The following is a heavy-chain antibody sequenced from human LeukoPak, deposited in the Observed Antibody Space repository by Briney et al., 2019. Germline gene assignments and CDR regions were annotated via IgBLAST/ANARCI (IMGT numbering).Heavy chain of an antibody. J-gene: IGHJ5*02. CDR1: GGSFSGYY. CDR3: ARGSPLYFWSGYYPLYWFDP. D-gene: IGHD3-3*01. CDR2: INHSGST. Sequence: PSETLSLTCAVYGGSFSGYYWSWIRQPPGKGLEWIGEINHSGSTNYNSSLKSRVTISVDTSKNQFSLKLSSVTAADTAVYYYARGSPLYFWSGYYPLYWFDPWGQGTLVTVSS. V-gene: IGHV4-34*01.